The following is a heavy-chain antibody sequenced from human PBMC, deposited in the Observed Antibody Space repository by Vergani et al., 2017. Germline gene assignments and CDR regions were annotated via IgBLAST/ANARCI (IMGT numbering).Heavy chain of an antibody. CDR2: IKSKTDGGTT. CDR3: TTVGPGYCSGGSCYSA. J-gene: IGHJ5*02. D-gene: IGHD2-15*01. Sequence: EVQLLESGGGSAQPGESLRLSCVASGFTFTAHGLNWVRQAPGKGLEWVGRIKSKTDGGTTDYAAPVKGRFTISRDDSKNTLYLQMNSLKTEDTAVYYCTTVGPGYCSGGSCYSAWGQGTLVTVSS. CDR1: GFTFTAHG. V-gene: IGHV3-15*01.